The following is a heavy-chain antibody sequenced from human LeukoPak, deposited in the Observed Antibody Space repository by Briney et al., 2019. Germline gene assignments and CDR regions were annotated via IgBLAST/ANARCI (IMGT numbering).Heavy chain of an antibody. CDR2: IYYSGST. CDR1: GGSISSSSYY. J-gene: IGHJ4*02. D-gene: IGHD6-13*01. Sequence: SETLSLTCTVSGGSISSSSYYWGWIRQPPGKGLEWIGSIYYSGSTYYNPSLKSRVTISVDTSKNQFSLKLSSVTAADTAVYYCAKDQGSRIAAAGVFDYWGQGTLVTVSS. CDR3: AKDQGSRIAAAGVFDY. V-gene: IGHV4-39*07.